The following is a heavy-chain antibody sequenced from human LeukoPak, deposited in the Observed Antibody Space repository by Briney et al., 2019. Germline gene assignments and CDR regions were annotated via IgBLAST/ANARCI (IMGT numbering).Heavy chain of an antibody. CDR1: GFTFSSYG. D-gene: IGHD2-15*01. CDR3: ARLYCSGGSCYKGAGDY. J-gene: IGHJ4*02. V-gene: IGHV3-48*01. Sequence: GGSLRLSCAASGFTFSSYGMDCVREAPGRGLERVSYFSRSSSTVYYADSVKGRFTISRDNAKNSLYLQMNSLRAEDTAVYYCARLYCSGGSCYKGAGDYWGQGTLVTVSS. CDR2: FSRSSSTV.